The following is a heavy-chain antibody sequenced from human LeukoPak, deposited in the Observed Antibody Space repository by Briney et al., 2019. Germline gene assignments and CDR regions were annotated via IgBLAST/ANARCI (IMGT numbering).Heavy chain of an antibody. Sequence: SETLSLTCAVYGESFSGYYWSGLREPPGKGLEWLGEINHSGSTTYTPSRKTRVTISVNTSKNQFSLKPSSVTAADTAVYYCARGDDFWSGYSGYMDVWGKGTTVTVSS. CDR3: ARGDDFWSGYSGYMDV. CDR1: GESFSGYY. D-gene: IGHD3-3*01. CDR2: INHSGST. V-gene: IGHV4-34*01. J-gene: IGHJ6*03.